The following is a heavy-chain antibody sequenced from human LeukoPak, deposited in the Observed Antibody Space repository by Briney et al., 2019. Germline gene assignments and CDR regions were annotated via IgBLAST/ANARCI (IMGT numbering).Heavy chain of an antibody. Sequence: GESLKISCKGSGYSFTSYWIGWVRQMPGKGLEWMGIIYPGDSDTRYSPSFQGQVTISADKSISTAYLQWSSLKASDTAMYYCARAAEIFGVVTLDAFDIWGQGTMVTVSS. CDR1: GYSFTSYW. CDR2: IYPGDSDT. CDR3: ARAAEIFGVVTLDAFDI. J-gene: IGHJ3*02. V-gene: IGHV5-51*01. D-gene: IGHD3-3*01.